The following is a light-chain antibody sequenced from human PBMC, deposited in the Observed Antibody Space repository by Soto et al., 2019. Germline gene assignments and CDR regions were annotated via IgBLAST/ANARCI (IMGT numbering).Light chain of an antibody. CDR3: QHFNDWPYT. Sequence: EIEMTQSPATLSVSPGERATLSCRASQSVSSNLAWYQQKPGQAPRLLIYDASTRATGIPARFSGSGSGTEFTLTISSLQSVDYAIYYCQHFNDWPYTFGQGTKVDIK. V-gene: IGKV3-15*01. CDR1: QSVSSN. J-gene: IGKJ2*01. CDR2: DAS.